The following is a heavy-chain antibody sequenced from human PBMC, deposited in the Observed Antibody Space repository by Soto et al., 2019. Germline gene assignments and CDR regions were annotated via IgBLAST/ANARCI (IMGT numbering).Heavy chain of an antibody. Sequence: QVQLQESGPGLVKPSGTLSLTCAVSSGSISSSNWWSWVRQPPGKGLEWIGEIYHSGSTNYNPSLQSRVTISVDKSKNHFSLKLSSVTAADTAVYYCARVPAYCSSTSCYKDWYFDLWGRGTLVTVSS. CDR3: ARVPAYCSSTSCYKDWYFDL. CDR2: IYHSGST. D-gene: IGHD2-2*02. J-gene: IGHJ2*01. V-gene: IGHV4-4*02. CDR1: SGSISSSNW.